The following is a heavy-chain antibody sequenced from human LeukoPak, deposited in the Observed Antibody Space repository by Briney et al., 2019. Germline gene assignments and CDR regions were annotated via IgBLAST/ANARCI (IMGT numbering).Heavy chain of an antibody. V-gene: IGHV4-39*01. D-gene: IGHD1-1*01. CDR3: TRGDDSYKLGTF. Sequence: PSETLSLTCTVSDDSISTNSYYWNWIRQPPGKGLEWVASFHYSGTPYYSPSLNSRISIFLDTSKRQFSLKLRSVTASDTAVYYCTRGDDSYKLGTFWGEATLVTVSS. CDR1: DDSISTNSYY. CDR2: FHYSGTP. J-gene: IGHJ4*02.